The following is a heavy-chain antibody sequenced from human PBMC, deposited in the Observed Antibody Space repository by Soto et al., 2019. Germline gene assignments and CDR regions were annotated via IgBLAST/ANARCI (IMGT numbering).Heavy chain of an antibody. Sequence: QVQLVQSGAEVKKPGASVKVSCKASGYTFTSYGISWVRQAPGQGLEWMGWISAYNGNTNYAQKLQGRVTMTTDTSTSTAYMELRSLRSDDTAVYYCARDRPTVTAPYYCYGMDVWGQGTTVTVSS. V-gene: IGHV1-18*01. CDR2: ISAYNGNT. J-gene: IGHJ6*02. D-gene: IGHD4-17*01. CDR1: GYTFTSYG. CDR3: ARDRPTVTAPYYCYGMDV.